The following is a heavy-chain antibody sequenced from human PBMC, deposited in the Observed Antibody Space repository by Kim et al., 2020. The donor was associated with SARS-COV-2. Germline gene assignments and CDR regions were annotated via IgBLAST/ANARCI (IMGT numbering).Heavy chain of an antibody. CDR3: ARSITIFGVVITFDY. J-gene: IGHJ4*02. Sequence: PALMSRVTISVDKSKNQFSLKLSSVTAADTAVYYCARSITIFGVVITFDYWGQGTLFTVSS. D-gene: IGHD3-3*01. V-gene: IGHV4-4*02.